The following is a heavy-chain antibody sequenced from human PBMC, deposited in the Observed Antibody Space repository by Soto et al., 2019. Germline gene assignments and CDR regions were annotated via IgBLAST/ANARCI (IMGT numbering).Heavy chain of an antibody. J-gene: IGHJ6*02. CDR3: ARAPTYYDILTGYQDYYYCGMGV. D-gene: IGHD3-9*01. Sequence: PSETLSLTCAVYGGSFSGYYWSWIRQPPGKGLEWIGEINHSGSTNYNPSLKSRVTISVDTSKNQFSLKLSSVTAADTAVYYCARAPTYYDILTGYQDYYYCGMGVWGQGTTVTVSS. V-gene: IGHV4-34*01. CDR1: GGSFSGYY. CDR2: INHSGST.